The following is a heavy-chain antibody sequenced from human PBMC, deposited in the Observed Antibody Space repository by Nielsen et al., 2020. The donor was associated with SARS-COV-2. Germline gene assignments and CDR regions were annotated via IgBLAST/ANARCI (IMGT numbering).Heavy chain of an antibody. D-gene: IGHD6-19*01. CDR2: IKQDGSEK. Sequence: GESLKISCAASGFTFSSYWMSWVRQAPGKGLEWVANIKQDGSEKYYVDSVKGRFTISRDNAKNSLYLQMNSLRAEDTAVYYCAKDLGITVAGQHDYWGQGTLITVSS. V-gene: IGHV3-7*05. CDR3: AKDLGITVAGQHDY. CDR1: GFTFSSYW. J-gene: IGHJ4*02.